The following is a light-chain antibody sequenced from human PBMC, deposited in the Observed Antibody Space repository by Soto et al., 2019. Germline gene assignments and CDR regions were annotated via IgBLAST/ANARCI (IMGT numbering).Light chain of an antibody. J-gene: IGLJ3*02. V-gene: IGLV1-44*01. CDR1: SSNIGSNT. Sequence: QSVLTQPPSASGTPGQRVTISCSGSSSNIGSNTVNWYQQLPGTAPKLLIYSNNQRPSGVPDRFSGSKSGTSASLAISGLQSEDEADYSCAAWDDTMNGPVFGGGTQLPVL. CDR3: AAWDDTMNGPV. CDR2: SNN.